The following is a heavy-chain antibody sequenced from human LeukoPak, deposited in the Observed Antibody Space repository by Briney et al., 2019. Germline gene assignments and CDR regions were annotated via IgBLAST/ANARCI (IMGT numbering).Heavy chain of an antibody. Sequence: ASVKVSCKASGYTFTGYYMHWVRQAPGQGLEWMGWINPNSGGTNYAQKFQGRVTMTRDTSISTAYMELSRLRSDDTAVYYCARDGTGVVPAAIRAYYYYYMDVWGKGTTVTVSS. CDR1: GYTFTGYY. J-gene: IGHJ6*03. V-gene: IGHV1-2*02. CDR2: INPNSGGT. D-gene: IGHD2-2*02. CDR3: ARDGTGVVPAAIRAYYYYYMDV.